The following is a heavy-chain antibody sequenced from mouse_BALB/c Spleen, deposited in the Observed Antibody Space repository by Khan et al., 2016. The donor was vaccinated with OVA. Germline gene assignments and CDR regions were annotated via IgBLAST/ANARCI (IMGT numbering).Heavy chain of an antibody. D-gene: IGHD4-1*01. CDR2: IYPGYTDT. J-gene: IGHJ3*01. Sequence: VQLKESGTVLARPGASVKMSCKASGYTFTSYWLNWVKQRTGQGLEWLGDIYPGYTDTNYNQKLKGKAKLTAGTSTSTAYMAPSRLTNEYSVVYYGTRRNRDVTWFAYWGQGTLVTVSA. CDR3: TRRNRDVTWFAY. V-gene: IGHV1-5*01. CDR1: GYTFTSYW.